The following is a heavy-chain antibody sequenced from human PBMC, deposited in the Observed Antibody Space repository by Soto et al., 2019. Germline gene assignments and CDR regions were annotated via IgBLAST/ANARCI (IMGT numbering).Heavy chain of an antibody. D-gene: IGHD1-7*01. V-gene: IGHV3-30*04. CDR1: GFTFSSHA. Sequence: GGSLRLSCAASGFTFSSHAMHWVRQAPGKGLEWVAVISYDGSVRYFADSVKGRFTISRDNSENTLYLQMNSLTAEDTAMYYCARDLNWNFILNYWGQGTLVTVAS. CDR2: ISYDGSVR. CDR3: ARDLNWNFILNY. J-gene: IGHJ4*02.